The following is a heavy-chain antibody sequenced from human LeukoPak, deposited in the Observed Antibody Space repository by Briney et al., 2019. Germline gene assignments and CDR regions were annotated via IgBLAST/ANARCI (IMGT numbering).Heavy chain of an antibody. CDR1: GGSISSYY. CDR3: ARGPPKGYFDC. CDR2: IYYSGST. V-gene: IGHV4-39*07. J-gene: IGHJ4*02. Sequence: SETLSLTCTVSGGSISSYYWGWIRQPPGKGLEWIGSIYYSGSTYYNPSLKSRVTISVDTSKNQFSLKLSSVTAADTAVYYCARGPPKGYFDCWGQGTLVTVSS.